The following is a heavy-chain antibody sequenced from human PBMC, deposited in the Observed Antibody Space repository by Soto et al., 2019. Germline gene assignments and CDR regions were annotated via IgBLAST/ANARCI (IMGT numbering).Heavy chain of an antibody. CDR1: GGTFSSYA. Sequence: SVKVSCKASGGTFSSYAISWVRQAPGQGLEWMGGIIPIFGTANYAQKFQGRVTITADESTSTAYMELSSLRSEDTAVYYCAGGMRGGGCGYLGYWGKGTLCTVAS. V-gene: IGHV1-69*13. CDR2: IIPIFGTA. J-gene: IGHJ4*02. CDR3: AGGMRGGGCGYLGY. D-gene: IGHD2-21*01.